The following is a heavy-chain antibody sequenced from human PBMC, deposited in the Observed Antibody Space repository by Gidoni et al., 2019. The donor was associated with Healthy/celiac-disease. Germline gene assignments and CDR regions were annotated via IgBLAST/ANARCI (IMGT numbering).Heavy chain of an antibody. V-gene: IGHV1-18*01. J-gene: IGHJ2*01. CDR3: ARDLVGYCSSTSCLGGYFDL. D-gene: IGHD2-2*01. CDR2: ISAYNGNT. CDR1: GYTFTSYG. Sequence: QVQLVQSGAEVKKPGASVKVSCKASGYTFTSYGISWVRQDPGKGRELMGWISAYNGNTNYAQKLQGRVTMTTDTSTSTAYMELRSLRSDDTAVYYCARDLVGYCSSTSCLGGYFDLWGRGTLVTVSS.